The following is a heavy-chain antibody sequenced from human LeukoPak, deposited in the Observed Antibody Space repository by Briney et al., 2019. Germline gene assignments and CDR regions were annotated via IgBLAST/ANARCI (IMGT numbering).Heavy chain of an antibody. CDR3: ARGDSLYLY. J-gene: IGHJ4*02. V-gene: IGHV3-11*01. CDR2: ISSSGSAI. CDR1: GFTFSDYY. D-gene: IGHD3/OR15-3a*01. Sequence: GGSLRLSCAATGFTFSDYYMTWIRQAPGKGLEWVSHISSSGSAINYADSVKGRFSISRDNAKNSLYLQTNSLRAEDTAVYYCARGDSLYLYWGQGTLVTVSS.